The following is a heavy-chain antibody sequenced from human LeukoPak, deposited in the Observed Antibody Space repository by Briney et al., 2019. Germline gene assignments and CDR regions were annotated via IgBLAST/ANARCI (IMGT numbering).Heavy chain of an antibody. CDR2: ITLYSDTT. Sequence: PSETLSLTCSVSGGSISSGDHYWTWIRHPPGGGLEWMGFITLYSDTTSYNPSLKSRLMISIDTSKNQFSLTLTSVTAADTAVYFCARGFGYDVADYWGQGILVTVSS. J-gene: IGHJ4*02. V-gene: IGHV4-30-4*01. CDR1: GGSISSGDHY. CDR3: ARGFGYDVADY. D-gene: IGHD2-2*01.